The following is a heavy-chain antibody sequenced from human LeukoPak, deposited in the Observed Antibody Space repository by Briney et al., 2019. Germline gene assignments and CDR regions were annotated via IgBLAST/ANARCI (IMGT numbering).Heavy chain of an antibody. J-gene: IGHJ4*02. CDR1: GGSISSGGYS. D-gene: IGHD5-24*01. CDR3: ARGGDGYKTETFDY. V-gene: IGHV4-30-2*01. CDR2: IYHSGST. Sequence: KASETLSLTCAVSGGSISSGGYSWSWIRQPPGKGLKWIGYIYHSGSTYYNPSLKSRVTISVDRSKNQFSLKLSSVTAADTAVYYCARGGDGYKTETFDYWGQGTLVTVSS.